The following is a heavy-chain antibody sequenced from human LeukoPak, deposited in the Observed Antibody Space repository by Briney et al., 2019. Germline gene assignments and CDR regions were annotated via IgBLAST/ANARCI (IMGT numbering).Heavy chain of an antibody. CDR2: IRSKANSYAT. Sequence: GGSLRLSCAASGFTFSGSAMHWVRQASGKGLEWVGRIRSKANSYATAYAASVKGRFTISRDDSKSTAYLQMNSLKTEDTAVYYCSGLNWFDPWGQGTLVTVSS. J-gene: IGHJ5*02. D-gene: IGHD3-22*01. V-gene: IGHV3-73*01. CDR3: SGLNWFDP. CDR1: GFTFSGSA.